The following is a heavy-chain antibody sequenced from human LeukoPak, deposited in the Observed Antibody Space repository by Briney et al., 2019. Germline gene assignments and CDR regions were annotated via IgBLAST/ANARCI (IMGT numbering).Heavy chain of an antibody. D-gene: IGHD4-23*01. V-gene: IGHV3-74*01. CDR1: GFTFSSYW. CDR3: AREGRVRWYDY. Sequence: GGSLRLSCAASGFTFSSYWMHWVRQAPGKGLVWVSRINDGSSTSYADSVKGRFTISRDNSKNTLYLQMNSLRAEDTAVYYCAREGRVRWYDYWGQGTLVTVSS. J-gene: IGHJ4*02. CDR2: INDGSST.